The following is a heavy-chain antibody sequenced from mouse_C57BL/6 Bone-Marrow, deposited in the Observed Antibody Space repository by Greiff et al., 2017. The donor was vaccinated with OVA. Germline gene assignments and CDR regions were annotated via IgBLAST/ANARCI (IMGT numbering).Heavy chain of an antibody. CDR1: GYTFTDYN. Sequence: VQLQQSGPELVKPGASVKMSCKASGYTFTDYNMHWVKQSHGKSLEWIGYINPNNGGTSYNQKFKGKATLTVNKSSSTAYMELRSLTSEDSAVYYCARWNYGSSHYFDYWGQGTTLTVSS. J-gene: IGHJ2*01. V-gene: IGHV1-22*01. D-gene: IGHD1-1*01. CDR3: ARWNYGSSHYFDY. CDR2: INPNNGGT.